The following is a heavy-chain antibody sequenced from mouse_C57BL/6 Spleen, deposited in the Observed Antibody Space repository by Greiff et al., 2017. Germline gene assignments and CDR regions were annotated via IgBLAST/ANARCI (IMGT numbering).Heavy chain of an antibody. J-gene: IGHJ2*01. V-gene: IGHV1-72*01. CDR1: GYTFTSYW. Sequence: QSCKASGYTFTSYWMHWVKQRPGRGLEWIGRIDPNSGGTKYNEKFKSKATLTVDKPSSTAYMQLSSLTSEDSAVYYCASPHGSSPYYFDYWGQGTTLTVSS. CDR2: IDPNSGGT. D-gene: IGHD1-1*01. CDR3: ASPHGSSPYYFDY.